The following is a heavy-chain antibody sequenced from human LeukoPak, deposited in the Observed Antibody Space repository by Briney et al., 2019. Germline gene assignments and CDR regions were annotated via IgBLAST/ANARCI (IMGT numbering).Heavy chain of an antibody. CDR3: ARDEVYCSSTSCYPDYMDV. J-gene: IGHJ6*03. V-gene: IGHV3-30*02. D-gene: IGHD2-2*01. CDR2: IRYDGSNK. Sequence: GGSLRLSCAASGFTFSSYGMHWVRQAPGKGLEWVAFIRYDGSNKYYADSVKGRFTISRDNSKNTLYLQMNSLRAEDTAVYYCARDEVYCSSTSCYPDYMDVWGKGTTVTVSS. CDR1: GFTFSSYG.